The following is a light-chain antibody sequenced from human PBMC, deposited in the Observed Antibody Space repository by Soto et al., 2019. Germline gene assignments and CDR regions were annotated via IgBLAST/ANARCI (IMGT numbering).Light chain of an antibody. CDR3: GAWDGSLRLYV. CDR1: SSNIGSNY. CDR2: DSN. Sequence: QSVLTRPPSVSAAPGQTVTISCSGSSSNIGSNYVSWYQQLPGAAPKLLIYDSNKRPSGIPERFSASKSGTSATLGITGLQTGDEADYYCGAWDGSLRLYVFGTGTKVTVL. J-gene: IGLJ1*01. V-gene: IGLV1-51*01.